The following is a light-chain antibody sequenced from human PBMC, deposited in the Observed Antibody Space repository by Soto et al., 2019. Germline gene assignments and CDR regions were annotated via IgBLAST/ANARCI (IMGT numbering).Light chain of an antibody. CDR3: GTWDSSLSAEV. Sequence: QSVLTQPPSVSAAPGQQVTISCSGSSSNIGNNYVSWYQQLPGTAPKLLIYDNNKRPSGIPDRVSVSKSGTSATLGITGLQTGDEADYYCGTWDSSLSAEVFGGGTKLTVL. J-gene: IGLJ2*01. CDR2: DNN. V-gene: IGLV1-51*01. CDR1: SSNIGNNY.